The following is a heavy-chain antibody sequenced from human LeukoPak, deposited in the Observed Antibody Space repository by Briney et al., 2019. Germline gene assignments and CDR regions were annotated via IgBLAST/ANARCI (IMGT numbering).Heavy chain of an antibody. D-gene: IGHD3-22*01. V-gene: IGHV3-30*02. J-gene: IGHJ6*03. CDR2: IRYDGSNK. CDR1: GFTFSSYG. Sequence: TGGSLRPSCAASGFTFSSYGMHWVRQAPGKGLEWVAFIRYDGSNKYYADSVKGRFTISRDNSKNTLYLQMNSLRAEDTAVYYCAKDGYYGIYYMDVWGKGTTVTVSS. CDR3: AKDGYYGIYYMDV.